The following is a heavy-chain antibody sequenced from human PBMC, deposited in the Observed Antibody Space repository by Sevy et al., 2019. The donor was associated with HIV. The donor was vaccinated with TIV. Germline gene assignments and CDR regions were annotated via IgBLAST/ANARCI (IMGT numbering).Heavy chain of an antibody. CDR1: GFTFGDYC. J-gene: IGHJ4*02. CDR3: TRWKAAQSIFDY. V-gene: IGHV3-49*04. Sequence: GGSLRLSCTASGFTFGDYCMSWVRQAPGKGLEWVAFLKSDVYGGTVDNAASVRGRFGISRDDSKTIAYLQMNDLKTEDTGVYYCTRWKAAQSIFDYWGQGALVTVSS. CDR2: LKSDVYGGTV. D-gene: IGHD6-13*01.